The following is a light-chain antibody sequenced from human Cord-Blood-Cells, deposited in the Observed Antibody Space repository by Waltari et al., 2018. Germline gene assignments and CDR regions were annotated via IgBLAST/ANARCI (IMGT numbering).Light chain of an antibody. CDR1: QSVSSSY. Sequence: DIVLTQSPGTLSLSPGERATIPCRASQSVSSSYLAWYQQKPGQAPRLLIYGASSRATGIPDRFSGSGSGTDFTLTISRLEPEDFAVYYCQQYGSSSYTFGQGTKLEIK. V-gene: IGKV3-20*01. CDR3: QQYGSSSYT. CDR2: GAS. J-gene: IGKJ2*01.